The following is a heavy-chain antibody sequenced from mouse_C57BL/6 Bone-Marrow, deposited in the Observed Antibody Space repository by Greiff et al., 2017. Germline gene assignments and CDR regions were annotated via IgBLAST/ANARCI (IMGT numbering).Heavy chain of an antibody. CDR2: IYPGDGDT. CDR3: ARGGSSGPFAY. Sequence: QVQLQQSGPELVKPGASVKISCKASGYAFSSSWMNWVKQRPGKGLEWIGRIYPGDGDTNYNGKFKGKATLTADKSSSAAYLQLSSLTSEDSAVSFCARGGSSGPFAYWGQGTLVTVSA. CDR1: GYAFSSSW. J-gene: IGHJ3*01. V-gene: IGHV1-82*01. D-gene: IGHD3-2*02.